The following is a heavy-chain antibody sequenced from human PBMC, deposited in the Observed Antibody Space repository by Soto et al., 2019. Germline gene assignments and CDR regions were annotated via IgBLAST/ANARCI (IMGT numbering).Heavy chain of an antibody. CDR1: GFTFSTYG. Sequence: GGSLRLSCVASGFTFSTYGMSWVRQAPGKGLEWVSTISSNSGGTYYADSVKGRFTISRDNSKNTLNLQMSSLRAEDTAVYYCAKDVSWAVYDYWGLGILVTVSS. D-gene: IGHD6-13*01. J-gene: IGHJ4*02. V-gene: IGHV3-23*01. CDR2: ISSNSGGT. CDR3: AKDVSWAVYDY.